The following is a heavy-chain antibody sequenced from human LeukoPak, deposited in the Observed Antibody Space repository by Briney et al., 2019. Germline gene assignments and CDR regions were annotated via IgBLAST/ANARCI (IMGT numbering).Heavy chain of an antibody. CDR2: INSDGGDT. CDR3: ARDGKLLLYY. V-gene: IGHV3-74*01. Sequence: GGSLRLSCAASGFTFSGYWMHWVRQAPGKGLIWVSRINSDGGDTTYADSVRGRFTISRDNAKNSLYLQMNSLRAEDTAVYYCARDGKLLLYYWGQGTLVTVSS. J-gene: IGHJ4*02. CDR1: GFTFSGYW. D-gene: IGHD3-22*01.